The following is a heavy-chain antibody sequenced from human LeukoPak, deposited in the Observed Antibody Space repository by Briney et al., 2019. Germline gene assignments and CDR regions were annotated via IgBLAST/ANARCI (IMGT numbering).Heavy chain of an antibody. CDR3: ARDIELST. CDR2: ITSSSSYI. V-gene: IGHV3-21*04. J-gene: IGHJ3*01. Sequence: GGSLRLSCAASGFTFSSYTMNWVRQAPGKGLEWVSSITSSSSYIYYADSVKGRFTISRDNAKNSLYLQMNSLRAEDTAIYYCARDIELSTWGLGTMVTVSS. D-gene: IGHD3-16*02. CDR1: GFTFSSYT.